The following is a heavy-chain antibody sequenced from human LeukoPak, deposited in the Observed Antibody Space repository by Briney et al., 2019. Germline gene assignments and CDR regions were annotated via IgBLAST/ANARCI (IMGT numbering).Heavy chain of an antibody. V-gene: IGHV1-2*02. CDR1: GYTFTGYN. CDR2: INPNSGDT. D-gene: IGHD2-2*01. J-gene: IGHJ4*02. Sequence: ASVKVSCKTSGYTFTGYNMHWLRQAPGQGLEWMGWINPNSGDTNYAQKFQGRVTMTRDTSINTAYMDLSRLRSDDTAVYYCASTSVSYFDYWGQGTLVTVSS. CDR3: ASTSVSYFDY.